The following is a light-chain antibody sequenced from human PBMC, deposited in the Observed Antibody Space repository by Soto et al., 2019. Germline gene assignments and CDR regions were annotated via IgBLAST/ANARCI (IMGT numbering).Light chain of an antibody. Sequence: DTVLTQSPGTLSLSPGERATLSCRASQSVSSTHLAWYQQKPGQAPRLLIYGASSRATGIPDRFSGSGSGTDFTLTISRLEPEDFAVYYCQQYGTSPPLPFGGGTKVEIK. CDR1: QSVSSTH. CDR2: GAS. J-gene: IGKJ4*01. CDR3: QQYGTSPPLP. V-gene: IGKV3-20*01.